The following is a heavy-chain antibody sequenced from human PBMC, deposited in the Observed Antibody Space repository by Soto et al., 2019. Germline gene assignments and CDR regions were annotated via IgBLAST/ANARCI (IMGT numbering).Heavy chain of an antibody. V-gene: IGHV4-31*03. CDR1: GGSISSGGYY. D-gene: IGHD3-10*01. CDR2: IYYGGTT. CDR3: AREVYGESWFDP. J-gene: IGHJ5*02. Sequence: QVQLQESGPGLVKPSQTLSLTCTVSGGSISSGGYYWSWIRQHPGKGLEWIGYIYYGGTTYYNPSLKNRVTISVDTSKNQFSLKLTSVTAAATAVYYCAREVYGESWFDPWGQCTLVTVSS.